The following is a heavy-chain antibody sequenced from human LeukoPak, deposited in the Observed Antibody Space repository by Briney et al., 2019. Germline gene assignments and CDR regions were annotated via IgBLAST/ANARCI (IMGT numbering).Heavy chain of an antibody. V-gene: IGHV3-33*01. CDR1: GFTFSSYG. CDR3: ARRGYSYADGCFDY. CDR2: IWYDGSNK. J-gene: IGHJ4*02. Sequence: GSLRLSCAASGFTFSSYGMHWVRQAPGKGLEWVAVIWYDGSNKYYADSVKGRFTISRDNSKNTLYLQMNSLRAEDTAVYYCARRGYSYADGCFDYWGQGTLVTVSS. D-gene: IGHD5-18*01.